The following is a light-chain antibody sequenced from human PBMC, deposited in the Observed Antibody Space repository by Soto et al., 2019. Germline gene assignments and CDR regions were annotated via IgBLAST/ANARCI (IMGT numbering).Light chain of an antibody. J-gene: IGKJ2*01. Sequence: DIQMTQSPATLSASVGDRVTLTCRASQSISSWLAWYQQKPGKAPKLLIYDASSLESGVPSRFSGSGSGTEFTLTISSLQPDDFATYYCQQYNGYSYTFGQGTKLEIK. CDR3: QQYNGYSYT. CDR1: QSISSW. V-gene: IGKV1-5*01. CDR2: DAS.